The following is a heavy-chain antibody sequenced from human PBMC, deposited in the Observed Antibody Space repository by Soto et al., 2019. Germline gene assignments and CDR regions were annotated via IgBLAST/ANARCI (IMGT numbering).Heavy chain of an antibody. CDR1: GFTFTSSA. D-gene: IGHD3-10*01. CDR3: AADTAPALWFGESHTGYYYGMDV. V-gene: IGHV1-58*02. Sequence: QMQLVQSGPEVKKPGTSVKVSCKASGFTFTSSAMQWVRQARGQRLEWIGWIVVGSGNTNYAQKFQERVTITRDMSTRTAYMELSSLRSEDTAVYYCAADTAPALWFGESHTGYYYGMDVWGQGTTVTVSS. J-gene: IGHJ6*02. CDR2: IVVGSGNT.